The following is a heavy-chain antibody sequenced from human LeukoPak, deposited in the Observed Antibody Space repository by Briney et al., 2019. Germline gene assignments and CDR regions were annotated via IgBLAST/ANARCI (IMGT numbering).Heavy chain of an antibody. CDR3: ARKGRGPYGSVNGYFDY. CDR2: IYHTGTT. CDR1: SGSISGYY. D-gene: IGHD3-10*01. V-gene: IGHV4-38-2*02. J-gene: IGHJ4*02. Sequence: SETLSLTCTVSSGSISGYYWSWIRQPPGKGLEWIGIIYHTGTTYYNSSLKSRVTISVDTSKNQFSLKLNFVTAADTAVYYCARKGRGPYGSVNGYFDYWGQGTLVTVSS.